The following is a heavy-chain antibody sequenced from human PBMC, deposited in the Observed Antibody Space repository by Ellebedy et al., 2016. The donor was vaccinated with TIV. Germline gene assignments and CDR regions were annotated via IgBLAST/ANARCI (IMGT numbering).Heavy chain of an antibody. V-gene: IGHV5-51*01. CDR2: IYPGDSDT. Sequence: GESLKISCKASGYKFSIYWIGWVRQMPGNGLEWMGVIYPGDSDTRYSPSFQGQVTFSVDKSITTAYLQWSSLKDSDTASYYCARLAGTAPTSPGGDFDLWGRGTLVTVSS. CDR1: GYKFSIYW. D-gene: IGHD3-10*01. J-gene: IGHJ2*01. CDR3: ARLAGTAPTSPGGDFDL.